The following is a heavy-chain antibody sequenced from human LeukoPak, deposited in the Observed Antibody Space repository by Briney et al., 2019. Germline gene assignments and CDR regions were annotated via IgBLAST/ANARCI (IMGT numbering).Heavy chain of an antibody. CDR1: GFTFDNYA. CDR3: ASVKAGYSSGWLYYFDY. V-gene: IGHV3-48*04. J-gene: IGHJ4*02. Sequence: PGGSLRLSCAASGFTFDNYAMTWVRQAPGKGLEWVSYISSSGSTIYYADSVKGRFTISRDNAKNSLYLQMNSLRAEDTAVYYCASVKAGYSSGWLYYFDYWGQGTLVTVSS. D-gene: IGHD6-19*01. CDR2: ISSSGSTI.